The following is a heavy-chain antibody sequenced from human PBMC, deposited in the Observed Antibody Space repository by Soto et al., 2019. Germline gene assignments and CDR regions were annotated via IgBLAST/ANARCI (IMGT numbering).Heavy chain of an antibody. Sequence: QVQLVQSGAEVKKPGASVKVSCKASGYTFTSYGISWVRQAPGQGLEWMGWISAYNGNTNYAQKLQGRVTMTTDTSTSTAYMAMRSLRSDDTAVYYCARDRFLEWVPTIERERDYYYYGMDVWGQGTTVTVSS. D-gene: IGHD3-3*01. CDR3: ARDRFLEWVPTIERERDYYYYGMDV. V-gene: IGHV1-18*01. J-gene: IGHJ6*02. CDR1: GYTFTSYG. CDR2: ISAYNGNT.